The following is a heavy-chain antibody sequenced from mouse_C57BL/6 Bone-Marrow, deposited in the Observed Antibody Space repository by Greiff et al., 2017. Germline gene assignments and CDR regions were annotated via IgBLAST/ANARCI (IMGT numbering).Heavy chain of an antibody. J-gene: IGHJ4*01. Sequence: VKLQESGPGLVAPSQSLSITCTVSGFSLTSYGVSWVRQPPGKGLEWLGVIWGDGSTNYHSALISRLSISKDNSKSQVFLKLNSLQTDDTATYYCAKPQTAQALGAMDYWGQGTSVTVSS. D-gene: IGHD3-2*02. CDR3: AKPQTAQALGAMDY. CDR2: IWGDGST. V-gene: IGHV2-3*01. CDR1: GFSLTSYG.